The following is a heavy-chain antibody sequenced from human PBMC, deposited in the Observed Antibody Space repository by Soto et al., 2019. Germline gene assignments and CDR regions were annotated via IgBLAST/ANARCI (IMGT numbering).Heavy chain of an antibody. CDR1: GFTFSYYD. Sequence: EVQLVESGGALVPPGGSLRLSCAASGFTFSYYDMHWVRQAEGKGLEWVAAIGTSDDTYYADSVQGRFSISREDAKDSLYLQMSSLRAEDTAVYYYARGLLGAIDYWGQGTLVTVSS. CDR2: IGTSDDT. V-gene: IGHV3-13*01. J-gene: IGHJ4*02. CDR3: ARGLLGAIDY. D-gene: IGHD3-16*01.